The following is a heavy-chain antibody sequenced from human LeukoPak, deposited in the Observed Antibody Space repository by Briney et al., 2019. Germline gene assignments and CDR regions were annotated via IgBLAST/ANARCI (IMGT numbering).Heavy chain of an antibody. CDR2: TYYRSKWYN. CDR1: GDSFSSNSAA. CDR3: AKAYSSGWYYFDY. Sequence: SQTLSLTCAISGDSFSSNSAAWNWIRQSPSRGLEWLGRTYYRSKWYNDYAVSVKSRITINPDTSKNQFSLQLNSMTPEDTAVYYCAKAYSSGWYYFDYWGQGTLVTVSS. D-gene: IGHD6-19*01. J-gene: IGHJ4*02. V-gene: IGHV6-1*01.